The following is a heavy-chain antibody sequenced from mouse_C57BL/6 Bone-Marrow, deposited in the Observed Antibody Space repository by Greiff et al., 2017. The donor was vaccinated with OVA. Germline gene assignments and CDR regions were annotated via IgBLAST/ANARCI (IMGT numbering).Heavy chain of an antibody. V-gene: IGHV1-55*01. D-gene: IGHD1-1*01. CDR2: IYPGSGST. CDR1: GYTFTSYW. Sequence: VQLQQPGAELVKPGASVKMSCKASGYTFTSYWITWVKQRPGQGLEWIGDIYPGSGSTNYNEKFKSKATLTVDTSSSTAYMQLSSLTSDDSAVYYCARRYYGSSWYFDVWGTGTTVTVSS. J-gene: IGHJ1*03. CDR3: ARRYYGSSWYFDV.